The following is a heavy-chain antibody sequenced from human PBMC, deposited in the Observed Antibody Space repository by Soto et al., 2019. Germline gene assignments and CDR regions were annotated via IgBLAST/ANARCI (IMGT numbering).Heavy chain of an antibody. V-gene: IGHV5-10-1*01. J-gene: IGHJ4*02. Sequence: TGESLKISCKGSGYSFTSYWISWVRQMPGKGLEWMGRIDPSDSYTNYSPSFQGHVTISADKSISTAYLQWSSLKASDTAMYYCASYLPPPYYYDSSGRDYWGQGTLVTVSS. CDR2: IDPSDSYT. CDR3: ASYLPPPYYYDSSGRDY. D-gene: IGHD3-22*01. CDR1: GYSFTSYW.